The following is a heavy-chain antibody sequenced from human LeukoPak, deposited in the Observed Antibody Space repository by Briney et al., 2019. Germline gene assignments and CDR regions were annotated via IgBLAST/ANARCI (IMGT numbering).Heavy chain of an antibody. D-gene: IGHD1-7*01. V-gene: IGHV4-30-2*01. Sequence: SETLSLTCAVSGGSISSGGYSWSWVRQPPGEGLEWVGYIYHSGSTYYNPSLKSRVTISVDTSKNQFSLKLSSVTAADTAVYYCARAGVAGTTGIHYYYYMDVWGKGTTVTVSS. J-gene: IGHJ6*03. CDR1: GGSISSGGYS. CDR3: ARAGVAGTTGIHYYYYMDV. CDR2: IYHSGST.